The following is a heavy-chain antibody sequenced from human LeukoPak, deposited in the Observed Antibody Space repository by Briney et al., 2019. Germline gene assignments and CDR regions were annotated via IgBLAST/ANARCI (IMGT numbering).Heavy chain of an antibody. CDR1: GFSLTTSGVG. J-gene: IGHJ4*02. D-gene: IGHD3-10*01. CDR3: AHSPVWSGDSPLFDY. V-gene: IGHV2-5*01. CDR2: IHWNDDK. Sequence: SGPTLVKPTQTLTLTCTFSGFSLTTSGVGVGWIRQPPGKALEWLALIHWNDDKRYSPSLRTRLTITKDTSKNQVVLIMTNMDPVDTATYFCAHSPVWSGDSPLFDYWGQGTLVTVSS.